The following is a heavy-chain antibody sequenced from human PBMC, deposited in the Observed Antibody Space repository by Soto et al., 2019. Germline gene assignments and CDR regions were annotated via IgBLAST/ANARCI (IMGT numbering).Heavy chain of an antibody. D-gene: IGHD6-13*01. Sequence: GGSLRLSCAASGFTFSSYTMNWVRQAPGKGLEWVSSISSTTNYIYYADSMKGRFTVSRDNAKNSVYLEMNSLSAEDTAEYYCERDPAELASNFDYWCKGA. J-gene: IGHJ4*02. CDR3: ERDPAELASNFDY. CDR1: GFTFSSYT. CDR2: ISSTTNYI. V-gene: IGHV3-21*01.